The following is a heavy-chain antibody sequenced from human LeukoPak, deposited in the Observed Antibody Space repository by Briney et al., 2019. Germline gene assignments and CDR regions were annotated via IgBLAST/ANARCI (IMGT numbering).Heavy chain of an antibody. CDR2: ISGSGGST. CDR1: GFTFSSYA. V-gene: IGHV3-23*01. CDR3: ARDLRGSTTGTTSAFDI. Sequence: PGGSLRLSCAASGFTFSSYAMSWVRQAPGKGLEWVSAISGSGGSTYYADSVKGRFTISRDNSKNTLYLQMNSLRAEDTAVYYCARDLRGSTTGTTSAFDIWGQGTMVTVSS. J-gene: IGHJ3*02. D-gene: IGHD1-1*01.